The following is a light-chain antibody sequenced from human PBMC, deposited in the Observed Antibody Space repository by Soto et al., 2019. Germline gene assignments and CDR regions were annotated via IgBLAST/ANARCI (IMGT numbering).Light chain of an antibody. V-gene: IGKV3-15*01. Sequence: EIVMTQSPATLSVSPGERATLSCRASQSVSSNLAWYQQKPGQAPRLLIYGASTRATGIPARFSGSGSGTEFTLTISSLQSEDFAVYYCQQYNNWHTFGGGTKVDNK. CDR1: QSVSSN. CDR3: QQYNNWHT. CDR2: GAS. J-gene: IGKJ4*01.